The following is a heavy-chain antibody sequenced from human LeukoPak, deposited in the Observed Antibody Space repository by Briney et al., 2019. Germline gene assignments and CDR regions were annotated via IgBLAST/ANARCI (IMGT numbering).Heavy chain of an antibody. CDR3: AREYGSGSYYQGY. J-gene: IGHJ4*02. D-gene: IGHD3-10*01. CDR2: IRDNGSTR. Sequence: GGSLRLSCAASGFSFSRYGLHWVRQAPGKGLEWMAFIRDNGSTRYYADSVKGRFTISRDNAKNSLYLQMNSLRAEDTAVYYCAREYGSGSYYQGYWGQGTLVTVSS. V-gene: IGHV3-30*02. CDR1: GFSFSRYG.